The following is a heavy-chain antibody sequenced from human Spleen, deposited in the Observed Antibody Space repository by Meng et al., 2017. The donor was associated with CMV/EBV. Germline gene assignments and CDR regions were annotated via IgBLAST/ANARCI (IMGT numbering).Heavy chain of an antibody. V-gene: IGHV1-2*02. D-gene: IGHD3-3*01. Sequence: ASVKVSCKASGYTFTGHYIHWVRQAPGQGLEWMGWINPDSGGTRYAQKFQGRVTMTRDTSINTAYMELSGLRYDDTAVFYCAREVLDDFWSGYYPGMDVWGQGTTVTVSS. CDR2: INPDSGGT. CDR3: AREVLDDFWSGYYPGMDV. CDR1: GYTFTGHY. J-gene: IGHJ6*02.